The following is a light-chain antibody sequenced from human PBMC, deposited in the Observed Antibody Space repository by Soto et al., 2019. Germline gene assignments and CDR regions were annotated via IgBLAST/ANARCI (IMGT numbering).Light chain of an antibody. Sequence: EIVLTQSPGTLSLSPGERVTLSCRASQSINNNYLAWYQHKPGQAPRLIVYGASARATGIPDRFSGSGSGTDFTLTINRLEPEDFAVYYCQQYSSLYTFGQGTKLEIK. V-gene: IGKV3-20*01. CDR2: GAS. J-gene: IGKJ2*01. CDR3: QQYSSLYT. CDR1: QSINNNY.